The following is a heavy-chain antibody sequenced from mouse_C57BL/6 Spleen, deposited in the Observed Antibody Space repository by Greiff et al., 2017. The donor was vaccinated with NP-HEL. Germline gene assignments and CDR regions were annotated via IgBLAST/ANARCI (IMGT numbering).Heavy chain of an antibody. CDR3: ARGYYGYWYFDV. Sequence: QVQLQQSGAELVKPGASVKLSCKASGYTFTSYWMQWVKQRPGQGLEWIGEIDPSDSYTNYNQKFKGKATLTVDTSSSTAYMQLSSLTSEDSAVYYCARGYYGYWYFDVWGTGTTVTVSS. CDR1: GYTFTSYW. D-gene: IGHD1-1*02. CDR2: IDPSDSYT. J-gene: IGHJ1*03. V-gene: IGHV1-50*01.